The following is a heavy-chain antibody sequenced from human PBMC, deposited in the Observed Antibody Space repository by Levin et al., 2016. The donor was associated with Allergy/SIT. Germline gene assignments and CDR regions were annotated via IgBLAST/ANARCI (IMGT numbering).Heavy chain of an antibody. V-gene: IGHV1-2*02. CDR3: ARSRGYRLGIDF. J-gene: IGHJ4*02. Sequence: ASVKVSCKASGYTFTDFYIYWVRHIPGRGLEWMGWINLNGGGSNIPEKFQGRLTLTRDTSVNTAYMELRRLHSADTALYYCARSRGYRLGIDFWGPGTLVTVSS. CDR2: INLNGGGS. CDR1: GYTFTDFY. D-gene: IGHD5-12*01.